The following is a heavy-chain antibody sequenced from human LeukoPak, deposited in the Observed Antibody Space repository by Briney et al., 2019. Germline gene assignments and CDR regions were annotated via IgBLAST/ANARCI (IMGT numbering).Heavy chain of an antibody. CDR1: GGSISIYY. CDR3: ARWTTVTRAFDF. Sequence: SETLSLTCSVSGGSISIYYWSWIRQPAGKGLEWIGRIYTSGSTNYNPSLKSRVTMSVDTSKNQFSLTLNSVTAADTGVYYCARWTTVTRAFDFWGQGILVTVSS. D-gene: IGHD4-17*01. CDR2: IYTSGST. J-gene: IGHJ4*02. V-gene: IGHV4-4*07.